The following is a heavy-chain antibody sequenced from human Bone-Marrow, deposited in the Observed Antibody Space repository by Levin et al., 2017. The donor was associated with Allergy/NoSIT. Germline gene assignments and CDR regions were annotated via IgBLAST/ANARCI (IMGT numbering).Heavy chain of an antibody. CDR3: ARRQNDAFDI. Sequence: GGSLRLSCKASGYSLNDYYMHWVRQAPGQGLEWMGWINPNSGGTKYAQKFQGRVTVTRDTSISTAYMELTWLRSDDTALYYCARRQNDAFDIWGQGTVVTVSS. CDR2: INPNSGGT. V-gene: IGHV1-2*02. J-gene: IGHJ3*02. CDR1: GYSLNDYY.